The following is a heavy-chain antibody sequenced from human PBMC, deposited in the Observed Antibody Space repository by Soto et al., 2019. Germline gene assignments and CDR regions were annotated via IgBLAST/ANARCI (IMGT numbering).Heavy chain of an antibody. J-gene: IGHJ4*02. V-gene: IGHV3-30*18. CDR1: GFTFSSYG. CDR3: AKDVYYYDSSGSVFDY. CDR2: ISYDGSNK. Sequence: PGGSLRLSCAASGFTFSSYGMHWVRQAPGKGLEWVAVISYDGSNKYYADSVKGRFTISRDNSKNTLYLQMNSLRAEDTAVYYCAKDVYYYDSSGSVFDYWGQGTLVTVSS. D-gene: IGHD3-22*01.